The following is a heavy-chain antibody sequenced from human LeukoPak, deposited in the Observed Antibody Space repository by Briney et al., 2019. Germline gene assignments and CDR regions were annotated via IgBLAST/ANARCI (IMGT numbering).Heavy chain of an antibody. CDR1: GGSFSGYY. J-gene: IGHJ6*04. CDR2: INHSGST. Sequence: SETLSLTCAVYGGSFSGYYWSWIRQPPGKGLEWIGEINHSGSTNYNPSLKSRVTISVDTSKNQFSLKLSSVTAADTAVYYCARATTKFGELYYGMDVWGKGTTVTVSS. D-gene: IGHD3-10*01. V-gene: IGHV4-34*01. CDR3: ARATTKFGELYYGMDV.